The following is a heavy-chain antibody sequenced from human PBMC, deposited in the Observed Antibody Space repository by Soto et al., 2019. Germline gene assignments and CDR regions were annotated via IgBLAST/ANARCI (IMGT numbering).Heavy chain of an antibody. CDR1: GYTLTDFF. CDR3: ARSRLTDYSIDY. D-gene: IGHD4-4*01. V-gene: IGHV1-2*02. CDR2: ANPNTGVT. J-gene: IGHJ4*02. Sequence: AAMKVSRKASGYTLTDFFMNWVMQAPGQGLEWMGLANPNTGVTKYAQKFQGRVTMTRDTSISAAYMELNSLTSDDTAVYYCARSRLTDYSIDYWGQGTLVTGSS.